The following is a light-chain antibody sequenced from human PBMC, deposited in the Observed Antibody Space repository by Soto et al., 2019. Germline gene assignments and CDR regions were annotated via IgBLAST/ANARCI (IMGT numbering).Light chain of an antibody. CDR1: SSDVGGFNY. J-gene: IGLJ2*01. V-gene: IGLV2-8*01. Sequence: QSVLTQPPSASGSPGQSVTISCTATSSDVGGFNYVSWYQQHPGKAPKLIIYELTKRPSGVPDRFSGSKSGNTASLTVSGLQADDEADYYCSSYGGSNNFVVFGGGTKLTVL. CDR3: SSYGGSNNFVV. CDR2: ELT.